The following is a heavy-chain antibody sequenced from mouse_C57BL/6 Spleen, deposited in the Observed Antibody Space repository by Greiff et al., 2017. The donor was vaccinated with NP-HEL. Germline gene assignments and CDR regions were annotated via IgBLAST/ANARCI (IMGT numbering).Heavy chain of an antibody. V-gene: IGHV1-7*01. CDR2: INPSSGYT. CDR1: GYTFTSYW. Sequence: QVQLQQSGAELAKPGASVKLSCKASGYTFTSYWMHWVKQRPGQGLEWIGYINPSSGYTKYNQKFKDKATLTADKSSSTAYMQLSSLTYEDSALYYCARSYYDYDVWFAYWGQGTLVTVSA. CDR3: ARSYYDYDVWFAY. D-gene: IGHD2-4*01. J-gene: IGHJ3*01.